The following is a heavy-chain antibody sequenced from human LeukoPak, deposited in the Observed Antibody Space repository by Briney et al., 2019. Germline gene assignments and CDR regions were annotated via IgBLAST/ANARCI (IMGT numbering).Heavy chain of an antibody. CDR1: GGSISSYY. CDR3: ARDRSFTINWFDP. V-gene: IGHV4-4*07. Sequence: SETLSLTCTVSGGSISSYYWSWIRQPAGKGLEWIGRIYTSGSTYYNPSLKSRVTISVDTSKNQFSLKLSSVTAADTAVYYCARDRSFTINWFDPWGQGTLVTVSS. J-gene: IGHJ5*02. D-gene: IGHD3-10*01. CDR2: IYTSGST.